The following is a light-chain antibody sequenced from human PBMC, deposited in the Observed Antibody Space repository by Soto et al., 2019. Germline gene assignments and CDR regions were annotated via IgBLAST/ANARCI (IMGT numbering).Light chain of an antibody. Sequence: DIQMTQSPSSLSASVGDRVTITCRASQSISSYLNWYQQKPGKAPKLLIYAASSLQSGVPSRFSGSGSGTDFTLTISSLQPEDFATYYCQQSYSTETFGQGTKVVFK. CDR3: QQSYSTET. V-gene: IGKV1-39*01. CDR2: AAS. J-gene: IGKJ1*01. CDR1: QSISSY.